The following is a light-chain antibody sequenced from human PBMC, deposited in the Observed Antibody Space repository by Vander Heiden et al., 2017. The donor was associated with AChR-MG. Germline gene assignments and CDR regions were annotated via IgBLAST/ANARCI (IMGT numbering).Light chain of an antibody. CDR1: QSVRSN. Sequence: EIVMTQSPATLSVSPGARVTLSCRASQSVRSNLAWYQQKPGQAPRLLIFGASTRATGIPARFSGSGSGTEFTLTISSLQSEDFAVYYCQQDNHLYTFGQGTKLEIK. CDR2: GAS. V-gene: IGKV3-15*01. CDR3: QQDNHLYT. J-gene: IGKJ2*01.